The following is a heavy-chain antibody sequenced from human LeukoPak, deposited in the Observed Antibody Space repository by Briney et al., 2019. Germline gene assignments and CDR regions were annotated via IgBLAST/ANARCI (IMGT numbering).Heavy chain of an antibody. Sequence: ASVTVSCKASGYTFTSYDINWVRQAAGQGLEWMGWMNPNSGSTGYAQKFQGRVTITRNTSISTAYMELSGLRSEDTAVYYCARGRSTGYPYYFEYWGQGTLVTVSS. CDR1: GYTFTSYD. CDR3: ARGRSTGYPYYFEY. V-gene: IGHV1-8*03. D-gene: IGHD5-12*01. CDR2: MNPNSGST. J-gene: IGHJ4*02.